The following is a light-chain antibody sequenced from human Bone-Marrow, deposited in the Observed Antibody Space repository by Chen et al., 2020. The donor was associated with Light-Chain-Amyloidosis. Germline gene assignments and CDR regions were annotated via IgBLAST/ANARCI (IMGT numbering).Light chain of an antibody. CDR1: QNISRY. J-gene: IGKJ3*01. Sequence: DIQMTQSPSSLSASVGDRVTITCRASQNISRYVNWYQQRPWKALNHLIYVASSLECWCPSRFSDSRSGTDFTLTISSLQPDDFATYYCQLSYSILLFTFAPGTKVNIK. CDR2: VAS. CDR3: QLSYSILLFT. V-gene: IGKV1-39*01.